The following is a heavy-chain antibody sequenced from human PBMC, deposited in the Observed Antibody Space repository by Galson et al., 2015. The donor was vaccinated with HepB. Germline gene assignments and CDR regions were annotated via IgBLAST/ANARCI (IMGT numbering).Heavy chain of an antibody. Sequence: TLSLTCAVSGDSISNDRWWSWVRQPPGEGLEWIGEAYHSGGTDYRPSLKSRVTISVDKSKNQFSLKLTSVTAADTAVYYCARAKEGRGYFDYWGQGTLVTVSS. V-gene: IGHV4-4*02. CDR2: AYHSGGT. CDR1: GDSISNDRW. J-gene: IGHJ4*02. D-gene: IGHD3-10*01. CDR3: ARAKEGRGYFDY.